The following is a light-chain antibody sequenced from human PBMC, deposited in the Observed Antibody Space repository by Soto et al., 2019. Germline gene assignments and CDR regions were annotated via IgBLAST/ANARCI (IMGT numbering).Light chain of an antibody. Sequence: EIVLTQSPGTLSLSPGERATLSCRASQSVSSSYLAWYQQKPGQAPRLLIYGASSRATGITDRFSGSGSGTDFTLIISRQEPEDVAVYYCQPYLGAFGQRPKVEIK. CDR3: QPYLGA. CDR2: GAS. CDR1: QSVSSSY. V-gene: IGKV3-20*01. J-gene: IGKJ1*01.